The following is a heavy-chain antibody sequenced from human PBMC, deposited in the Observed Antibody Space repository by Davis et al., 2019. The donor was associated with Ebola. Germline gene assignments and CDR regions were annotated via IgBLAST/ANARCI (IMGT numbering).Heavy chain of an antibody. V-gene: IGHV1-46*01. J-gene: IGHJ6*02. CDR1: GYTFTSYY. CDR2: INPSGGST. D-gene: IGHD6-6*01. Sequence: ASVKVSCKASGYTFTSYYMHWVRQAPGQGLEWMGIINPSGGSTSYAQKFQGRVTMTRDTSTSTVYMELSSLRSEDTAVYYCARNRIAGSSSFYYYYGMDVWGQGTTVTVSS. CDR3: ARNRIAGSSSFYYYYGMDV.